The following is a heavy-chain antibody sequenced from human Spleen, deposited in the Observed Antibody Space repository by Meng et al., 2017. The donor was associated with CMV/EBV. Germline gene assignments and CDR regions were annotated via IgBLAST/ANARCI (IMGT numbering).Heavy chain of an antibody. V-gene: IGHV1-8*01. CDR1: GYTFTSYE. CDR3: ARGPYYDILTGGYYYGMDV. CDR2: MNPNSGNT. J-gene: IGHJ6*02. Sequence: QVQLVQSGAEVKKPGASVKVSCKASGYTFTSYEINWVRQATGQGLEWLGRMNPNSGNTGYAQKFQGRVTMTRNTSMSTASLELSSLRSEDTAVYYCARGPYYDILTGGYYYGMDVWGQGTTVTVSS. D-gene: IGHD3-9*01.